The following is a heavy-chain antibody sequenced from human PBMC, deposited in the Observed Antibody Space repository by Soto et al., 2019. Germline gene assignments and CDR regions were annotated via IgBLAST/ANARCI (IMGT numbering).Heavy chain of an antibody. CDR2: IYYTGST. CDR3: AREFSNSPEAFDS. Sequence: SETLSLTCTVSGGSVNSDNFYWSWIRQRPGRGLEWIGYIYYTGSTSYNPSLKSRVTISIDTSRNQFSLKLSSVTAADTAVYYCAREFSNSPEAFDSWGQGSLVTVSS. J-gene: IGHJ4*02. D-gene: IGHD6-6*01. V-gene: IGHV4-61*01. CDR1: GGSVNSDNFY.